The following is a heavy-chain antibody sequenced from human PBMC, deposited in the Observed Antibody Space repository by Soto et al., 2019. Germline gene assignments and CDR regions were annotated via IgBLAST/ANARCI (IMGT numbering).Heavy chain of an antibody. CDR1: GGSISSYY. V-gene: IGHV4-59*01. D-gene: IGHD3-3*01. J-gene: IGHJ4*02. Sequence: NPSETLSLTCTVSGGSISSYYWSWIRQPPGKGLEWIGYIYYSGSTNYNPSLKSRVTISVDTSKNQFSLKLSSVTAADTAVYYCARGRITYYDFWSGYYPAEASFDYWGQGTLVTVSS. CDR3: ARGRITYYDFWSGYYPAEASFDY. CDR2: IYYSGST.